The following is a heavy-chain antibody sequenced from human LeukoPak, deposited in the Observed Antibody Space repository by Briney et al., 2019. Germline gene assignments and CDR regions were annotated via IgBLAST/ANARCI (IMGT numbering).Heavy chain of an antibody. D-gene: IGHD2-2*02. J-gene: IGHJ6*02. V-gene: IGHV3-48*04. CDR3: ARSPGCSSTSCYNYYGMDV. Sequence: GGSLRLFCAASGFTFSSYSMNWVRQAPGKGLECVSYISSSSSTIYYADSVKGRFAISRDNAKNSLYLQMNSLRAEDTAVYYCARSPGCSSTSCYNYYGMDVWGQGTTVTVSS. CDR1: GFTFSSYS. CDR2: ISSSSSTI.